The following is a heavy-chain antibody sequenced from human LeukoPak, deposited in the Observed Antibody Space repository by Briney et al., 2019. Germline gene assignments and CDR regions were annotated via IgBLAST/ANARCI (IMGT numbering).Heavy chain of an antibody. CDR2: MNPNTGKT. D-gene: IGHD7-27*01. V-gene: IGHV1-8*03. CDR3: ARGPLTGEHYHYYMGV. Sequence: ASVKVSCKASGYSFSTFDINWVRQAPGQGLEWMGWMNPNTGKTGYAQKFQGRVTIIGNSSRSTVDMELSSLTTDDTAVYYCARGPLTGEHYHYYMGVWGKGTTVTVSS. J-gene: IGHJ6*03. CDR1: GYSFSTFD.